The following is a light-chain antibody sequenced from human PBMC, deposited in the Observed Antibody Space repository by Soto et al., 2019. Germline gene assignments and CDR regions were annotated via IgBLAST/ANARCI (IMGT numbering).Light chain of an antibody. Sequence: QSVLTQPPSASGPPGQRVTISCSGSSSNIGSNTVNWYQQLPGTAPKLLIYSNNQRPSGVPDRFSGSKSGTSASLAISGLQSEDEADYYCAAWDDSLNGGVFGGGTKVTVL. V-gene: IGLV1-44*01. CDR3: AAWDDSLNGGV. J-gene: IGLJ2*01. CDR1: SSNIGSNT. CDR2: SNN.